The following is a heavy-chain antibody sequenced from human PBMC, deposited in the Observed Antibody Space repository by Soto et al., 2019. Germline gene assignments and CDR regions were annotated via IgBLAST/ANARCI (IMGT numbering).Heavy chain of an antibody. D-gene: IGHD3-9*01. CDR2: INPNSGGT. CDR3: ARGERFDPTTGYYYGMDV. Sequence: ASVKVSCKTSGHTFTGYYLHWVRQAPGQGLEWMGWINPNSGGTNYAQKFQGRVSMTRDTSISTAYMELGRLTSDDTAVYYCARGERFDPTTGYYYGMDVWGQGTTVTVSS. V-gene: IGHV1-2*02. CDR1: GHTFTGYY. J-gene: IGHJ6*02.